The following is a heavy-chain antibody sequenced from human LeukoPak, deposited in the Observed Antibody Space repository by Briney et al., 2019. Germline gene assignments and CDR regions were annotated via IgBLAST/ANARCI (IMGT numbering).Heavy chain of an antibody. CDR2: IRYDGSNK. D-gene: IGHD4-17*01. Sequence: GGSLRLSCAASGFTFSSYGMHWVRQAPGKGLEWVAFIRYDGSNKYYADSVKGRFTISRDNSKNTLYLQMNSLRAEDTAVYYCAKDVRYGDRAIDYWGQGTLVTVSS. CDR1: GFTFSSYG. V-gene: IGHV3-30*02. CDR3: AKDVRYGDRAIDY. J-gene: IGHJ4*02.